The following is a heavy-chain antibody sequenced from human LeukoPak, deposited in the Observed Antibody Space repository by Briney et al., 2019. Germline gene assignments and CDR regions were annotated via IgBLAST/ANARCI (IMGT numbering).Heavy chain of an antibody. CDR1: GGSISSSSYY. CDR3: ARHSSSWYGWFDP. V-gene: IGHV4-39*01. D-gene: IGHD6-13*01. CDR2: IYYSGST. Sequence: SEALSLTCTVSGGSISSSSYYWGWLRQPPGTGLEWIGSIYYSGSTYYNPSLKSRVTISVDTSKNQFSLKLSSVTAADTAVYYCARHSSSWYGWFDPWGQGTLVTVSS. J-gene: IGHJ5*02.